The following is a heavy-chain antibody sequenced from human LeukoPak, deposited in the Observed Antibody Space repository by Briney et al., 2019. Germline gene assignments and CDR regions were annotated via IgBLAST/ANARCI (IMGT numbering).Heavy chain of an antibody. CDR1: GFTFSRYD. V-gene: IGHV3-48*04. J-gene: IGHJ4*02. D-gene: IGHD6-19*01. CDR2: IPRSGSNI. Sequence: GGSLRLACAPSGFTFSRYDMNWVRQAPGKGLERVSYIPRSGSNIHYADSVKGRFTISRDNAKNSLYLQMNSLRAEDTAVYYCARVMTRQWLVPYYFDYWGQGTLVPVSS. CDR3: ARVMTRQWLVPYYFDY.